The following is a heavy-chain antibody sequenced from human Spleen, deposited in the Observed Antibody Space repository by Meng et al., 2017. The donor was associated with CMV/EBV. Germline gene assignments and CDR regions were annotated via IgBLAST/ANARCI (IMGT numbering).Heavy chain of an antibody. J-gene: IGHJ4*02. CDR2: IIPIFATA. Sequence: SVKVSCKASGGTFSTYAFSWVRQAPGQGLEWVGGIIPIFATANYAQKFQGRVTITADKSTSTAYMELSSLRSEDTAVYYCAREYSSSSGTFDYWGQGTLVTVSS. CDR1: GGTFSTYA. CDR3: AREYSSSSGTFDY. D-gene: IGHD6-6*01. V-gene: IGHV1-69*06.